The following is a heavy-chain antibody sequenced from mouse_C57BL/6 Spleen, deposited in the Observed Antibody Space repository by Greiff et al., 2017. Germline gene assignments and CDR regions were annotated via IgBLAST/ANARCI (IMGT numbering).Heavy chain of an antibody. J-gene: IGHJ2*01. CDR2: ISYDGSN. V-gene: IGHV3-6*01. CDR1: GYSITSGYY. Sequence: LQESGPGLVKPSQSLSLTCSVTGYSITSGYYWNWIRQFPGNKLEWMRYISYDGSNNYNPSLKNRISITRDTSKNQFFLQLDSVTTEDTATYYCARGYYGSSYFDYWGQGTTLTVSS. CDR3: ARGYYGSSYFDY. D-gene: IGHD1-1*01.